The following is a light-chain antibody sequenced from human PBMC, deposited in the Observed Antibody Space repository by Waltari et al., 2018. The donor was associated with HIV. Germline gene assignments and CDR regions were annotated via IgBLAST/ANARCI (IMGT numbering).Light chain of an antibody. V-gene: IGLV2-8*01. J-gene: IGLJ2*01. CDR2: YVY. Sequence: QSALTQSPSASGSPGQAVTISCSGTSSDVGTYDLVSWYQQHPGKAPNLLIYYVYKRPSGVPHRFSGSKSGNTASLTVSGLQAEDEANYYCSSYAGSKNRVVFGGGTFLTVL. CDR3: SSYAGSKNRVV. CDR1: SSDVGTYDL.